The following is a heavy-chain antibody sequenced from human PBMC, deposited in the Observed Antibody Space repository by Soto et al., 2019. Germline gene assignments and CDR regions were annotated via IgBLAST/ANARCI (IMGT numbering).Heavy chain of an antibody. CDR2: VYYNGYT. V-gene: IGHV4-59*01. CDR1: GVSMSPYY. J-gene: IGHJ4*02. D-gene: IGHD5-12*01. CDR3: ARGLAPVKLDY. Sequence: QVQLQESGPQLVKSSETLSLTCTVAGVSMSPYYWSWIRQALGVGLEWIAYVYYNGYTHYNPSLKSRVTISVNTSKNQFSLKLTSVTAADTAVYYCARGLAPVKLDYWGPGALVTVSS.